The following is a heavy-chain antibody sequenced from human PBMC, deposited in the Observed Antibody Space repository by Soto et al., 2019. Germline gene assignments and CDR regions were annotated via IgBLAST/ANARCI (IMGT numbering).Heavy chain of an antibody. CDR1: GGSISSYY. CDR2: IYYSGST. V-gene: IGHV4-59*08. CDR3: ARLGEGVRFLEWLYMDV. D-gene: IGHD3-3*01. J-gene: IGHJ6*03. Sequence: SETLSLTCTVSGGSISSYYWSWIRQPPGKGLEWIGYIYYSGSTNYNPSLKSRVTISVDTSKNQFSLKLSSVTAADTAVYYCARLGEGVRFLEWLYMDVWGKGTTVTVSS.